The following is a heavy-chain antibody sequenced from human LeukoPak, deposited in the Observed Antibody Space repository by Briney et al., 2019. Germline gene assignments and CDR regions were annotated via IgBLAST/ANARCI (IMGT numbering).Heavy chain of an antibody. V-gene: IGHV4-59*01. CDR3: ARHRGYGNCFDY. CDR2: IYYSGST. D-gene: IGHD3-10*01. Sequence: SETLSLTCTVSGGSISSYYWSWIRQPPGKGLEWIGYIYYSGSTNYNPSLKSRVTISVDTSKNQFSLKLSSVTAADTAVYYCARHRGYGNCFDYWGQGTLVTVSS. CDR1: GGSISSYY. J-gene: IGHJ4*02.